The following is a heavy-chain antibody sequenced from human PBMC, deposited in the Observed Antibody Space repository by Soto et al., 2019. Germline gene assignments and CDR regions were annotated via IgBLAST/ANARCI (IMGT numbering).Heavy chain of an antibody. Sequence: SETLSLTCTVSGGSISSGGYYWSWIRQHPGKGLEWIGYIYHSGTTYYNPSLKSRVTISVDTSKNQFSLKLTSVTAADTAVYYCATVRGNPLLGWFDPWGQGTLVTVSS. V-gene: IGHV4-31*03. CDR3: ATVRGNPLLGWFDP. CDR1: GGSISSGGYY. CDR2: IYHSGTT. D-gene: IGHD2-2*01. J-gene: IGHJ5*02.